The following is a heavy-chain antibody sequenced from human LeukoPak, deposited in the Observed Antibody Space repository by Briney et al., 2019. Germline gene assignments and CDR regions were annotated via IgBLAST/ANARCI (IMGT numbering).Heavy chain of an antibody. Sequence: GGSLRLSCVASGITFSSYSMNWVRQAPGKGLEWVSYISSFSGTINYADSVKGRFTISRDNAKNSLYLQMNSLRAEDTAVYYCAELGITMIGGVWGKGTTVTISS. CDR3: AELGITMIGGV. J-gene: IGHJ6*04. V-gene: IGHV3-48*01. CDR2: ISSFSGTI. D-gene: IGHD3-10*02. CDR1: GITFSSYS.